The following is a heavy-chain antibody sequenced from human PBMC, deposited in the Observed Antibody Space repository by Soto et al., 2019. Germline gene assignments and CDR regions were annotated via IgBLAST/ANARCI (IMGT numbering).Heavy chain of an antibody. CDR2: SYFTGNT. CDR1: GGSISSGTYS. D-gene: IGHD6-13*01. V-gene: IGHV4-39*01. CDR3: ASPRPGYSSSWLDY. J-gene: IGHJ4*02. Sequence: QLQLQESGPGLVKPSETLSLTCTVSGGSISSGTYSWGWIRQPPGKGLEWIGNSYFTGNTHYNPSLTRRVPLSVDTSMSQFSLSRTSVTAADTAVYYCASPRPGYSSSWLDYWGQGTLVTVSS.